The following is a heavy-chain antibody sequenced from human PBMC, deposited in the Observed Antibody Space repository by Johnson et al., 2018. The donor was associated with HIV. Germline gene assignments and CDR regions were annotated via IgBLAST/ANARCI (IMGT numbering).Heavy chain of an antibody. CDR3: AKEGYYYDSKNDAFDI. Sequence: QVQLVESGGGLVPPGGSLRLSCAASGFTVSSNYMSWVRQAPGKGLELVAVISYDGSNKYYADSVKGRFTISRDNSKNTLYLQMNSLRAEDTAVYYCAKEGYYYDSKNDAFDIWGQGTMVTVSS. V-gene: IGHV3-30*18. CDR1: GFTVSSNY. J-gene: IGHJ3*02. CDR2: ISYDGSNK. D-gene: IGHD3-22*01.